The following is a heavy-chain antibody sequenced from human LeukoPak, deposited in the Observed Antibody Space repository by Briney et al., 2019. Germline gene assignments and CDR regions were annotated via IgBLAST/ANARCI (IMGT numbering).Heavy chain of an antibody. D-gene: IGHD6-19*01. J-gene: IGHJ4*02. Sequence: SETLSLTCTVSGGSISSGGYYWSWIRQHPGKGLEWIGYIYYSGSTYYNPSLKSRVTISVDTSKNQFSLKLSSVTAADTAVYYCARADSSGWYYFDYWGQGTLVTVSS. V-gene: IGHV4-31*03. CDR2: IYYSGST. CDR1: GGSISSGGYY. CDR3: ARADSSGWYYFDY.